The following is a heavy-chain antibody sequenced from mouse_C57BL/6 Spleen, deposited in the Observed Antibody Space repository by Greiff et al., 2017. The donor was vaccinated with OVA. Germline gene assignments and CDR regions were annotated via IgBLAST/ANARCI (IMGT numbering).Heavy chain of an antibody. CDR2: IDPSDSET. V-gene: IGHV1-52*01. CDR1: GYTFTSYW. Sequence: QVQLQQPGAELVRPGSSVKLSCKASGYTFTSYWMHWVKQRPIQGLEWIGNIDPSDSETHYNQKFKDKATLTVDKSSSTAYMQLSSLTSEDSAVYYGARGGFTMVTTGAMDYGGQGPPVPASS. J-gene: IGHJ4*01. D-gene: IGHD2-2*01. CDR3: ARGGFTMVTTGAMDY.